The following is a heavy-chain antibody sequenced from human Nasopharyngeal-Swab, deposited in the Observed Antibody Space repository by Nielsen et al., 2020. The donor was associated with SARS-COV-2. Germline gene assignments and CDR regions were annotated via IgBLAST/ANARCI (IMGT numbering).Heavy chain of an antibody. J-gene: IGHJ4*02. V-gene: IGHV4-59*08. D-gene: IGHD6-6*01. Sequence: SETLSLSCTVSGGSISSYYWSWIRQPPGKGLEWIGNIYYTGSTNYNPSLTSRVTISVDTSKNQFSLKLSSVTAADTAVYYCARHEYSSSVDYWGQGTLVTVSS. CDR2: IYYTGST. CDR3: ARHEYSSSVDY. CDR1: GGSISSYY.